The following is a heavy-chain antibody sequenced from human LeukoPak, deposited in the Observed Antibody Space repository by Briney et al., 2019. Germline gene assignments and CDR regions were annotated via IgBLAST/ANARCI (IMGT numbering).Heavy chain of an antibody. CDR2: ISSSGSPI. CDR1: GFTFSGYY. J-gene: IGHJ4*02. D-gene: IGHD4/OR15-4a*01. Sequence: GGSLRLSCAASGFTFSGYYMTWIRQAPGKGLEWVSYISSSGSPIDYADSVKGRFTISRDNAKRSLYLQMNSLRGEDTAAYFCARYDGNDYIDYWGQGTLVTVSS. V-gene: IGHV3-11*01. CDR3: ARYDGNDYIDY.